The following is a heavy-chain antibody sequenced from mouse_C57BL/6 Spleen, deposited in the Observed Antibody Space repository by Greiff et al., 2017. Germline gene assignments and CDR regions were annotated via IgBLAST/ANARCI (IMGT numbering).Heavy chain of an antibody. D-gene: IGHD2-1*01. J-gene: IGHJ3*01. CDR2: INYDGSN. V-gene: IGHV3-6*01. Sequence: EVQLQESGPGLVKPSQSLSLTCSVTGYSITSGYYWNWIRQFPGNKLEWMGYINYDGSNNYNPSPINRISITRDTTKNQFFLKLNSVTTEDTATYYCARETLYYGNWFAYWGQGTLVTVSA. CDR1: GYSITSGYY. CDR3: ARETLYYGNWFAY.